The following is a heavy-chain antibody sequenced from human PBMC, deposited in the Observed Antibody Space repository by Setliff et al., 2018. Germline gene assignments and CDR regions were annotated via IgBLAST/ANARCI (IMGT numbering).Heavy chain of an antibody. J-gene: IGHJ4*02. Sequence: GGSLRLSCAASGFTLDEYAMHWVRQAPGKGLEWVSGINWNSGSIGYVDSVKGRFTISRDNAKNSLDLQMDSLRGEDTAVYYCSSYLVSWGQGALVTVSS. CDR2: INWNSGSI. D-gene: IGHD2-21*01. CDR1: GFTLDEYA. CDR3: SSYLVS. V-gene: IGHV3-9*01.